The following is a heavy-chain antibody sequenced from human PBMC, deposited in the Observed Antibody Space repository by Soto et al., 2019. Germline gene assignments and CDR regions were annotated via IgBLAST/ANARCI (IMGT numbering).Heavy chain of an antibody. Sequence: SETLSLTCAVYGGSFSDYSWTWIRQPPGKGLEWIGEINHSGSTYYNPSLKSRVTISVDTSKNQFSLKLSSVTAAGTAMYYCARHGERTIRSLNWFDPWGQGTLVTSPQ. CDR1: GGSFSDYS. D-gene: IGHD4-17*01. J-gene: IGHJ5*02. CDR3: ARHGERTIRSLNWFDP. V-gene: IGHV4-34*01. CDR2: INHSGST.